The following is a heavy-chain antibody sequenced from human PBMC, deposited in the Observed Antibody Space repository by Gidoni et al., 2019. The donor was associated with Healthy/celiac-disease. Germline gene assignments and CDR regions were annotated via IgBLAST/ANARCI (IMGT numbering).Heavy chain of an antibody. CDR1: GGSISSSSYY. J-gene: IGHJ5*02. V-gene: IGHV4-39*01. CDR2: IYYSGST. D-gene: IGHD2-15*01. Sequence: QLQLQESGPGLVKPSETLSLTCTVSGGSISSSSYYWGWIRQPPGKGLEWIGSIYYSGSTYYNPSLKSRVTISVDTSKNQFSLKLSSVTAADTAVYYCARNIVVVVAATPNWFDPWGQGTLVTVSS. CDR3: ARNIVVVVAATPNWFDP.